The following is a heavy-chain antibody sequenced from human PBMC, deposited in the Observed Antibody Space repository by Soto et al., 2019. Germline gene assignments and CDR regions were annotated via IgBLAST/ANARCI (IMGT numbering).Heavy chain of an antibody. CDR2: VYFNGNT. D-gene: IGHD3-16*01. CDR1: AASFSKYY. J-gene: IGHJ4*02. Sequence: PSETLSLTCTASAASFSKYYWTWVRQPPGRGLEWIGYVYFNGNTNYNPSLKRRVSISIDTSKNQISLTLNSVTAADTAVYYCASVTFGCVVLAHWGQGTLVTVSS. CDR3: ASVTFGCVVLAH. V-gene: IGHV4-59*01.